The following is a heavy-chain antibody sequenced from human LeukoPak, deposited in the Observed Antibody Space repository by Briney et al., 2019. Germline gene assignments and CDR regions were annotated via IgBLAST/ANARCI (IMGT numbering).Heavy chain of an antibody. CDR2: INPSGGST. CDR1: GYAFTSYY. V-gene: IGHV1-46*01. D-gene: IGHD3-10*01. J-gene: IGHJ4*02. CDR3: ARDNITMVRGVIITRGGDFDY. Sequence: ASVKVSCKASGYAFTSYYMHWVRQAPGQGLEWMGIINPSGGSTSYAQKFQGRVTMTRDMSTSTVYMELSSLRSEDTAVYYCARDNITMVRGVIITRGGDFDYWGQGTLVTVPS.